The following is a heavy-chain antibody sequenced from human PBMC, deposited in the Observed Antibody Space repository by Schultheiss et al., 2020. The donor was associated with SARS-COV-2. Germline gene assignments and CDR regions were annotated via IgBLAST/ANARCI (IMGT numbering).Heavy chain of an antibody. V-gene: IGHV4-59*12. CDR3: ARGRRGYCSGGSCYTNWFDP. D-gene: IGHD2-15*01. J-gene: IGHJ5*02. CDR1: GGSISSYY. Sequence: SETLSLTCTVSGGSISSYYWSWIRQPPGKGLEWIGYIYYSGSTNYNPSLKSRVTISVDTSKNQFSLKLSSVTAADTAVYYCARGRRGYCSGGSCYTNWFDPWGQGTLVTVSS. CDR2: IYYSGST.